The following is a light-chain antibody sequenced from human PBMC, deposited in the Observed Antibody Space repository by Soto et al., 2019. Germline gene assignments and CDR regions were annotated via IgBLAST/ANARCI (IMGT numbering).Light chain of an antibody. CDR1: ISDVGGYNY. V-gene: IGLV2-14*01. J-gene: IGLJ1*01. CDR2: EVS. Sequence: QSALTQPASVSGSPGQSLTISCTGTISDVGGYNYVSWYQQHPGKAPELVIYEVSHRPSGISNRFSGSKSGNTASLTISGLQPEDEADYYCSSYTSRGTYVFGTGTKLTVL. CDR3: SSYTSRGTYV.